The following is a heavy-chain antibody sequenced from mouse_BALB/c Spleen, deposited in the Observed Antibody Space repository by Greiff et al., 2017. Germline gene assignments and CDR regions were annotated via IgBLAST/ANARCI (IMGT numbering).Heavy chain of an antibody. CDR1: GYTFTSYW. V-gene: IGHV1-69*02. CDR2: IYPSDSYT. CDR3: TRGPYYYGSSYGDAMDY. J-gene: IGHJ4*01. Sequence: VQLQQPGAELVRPGASVKLSCKASGYTFTSYWINWVKQRPGQGLEWIGNIYPSDSYTNYNQKFKDKATLTVDKSSSTAYMQLSSPTSEDSAVYYCTRGPYYYGSSYGDAMDYWGQGTSVTVSS. D-gene: IGHD1-1*01.